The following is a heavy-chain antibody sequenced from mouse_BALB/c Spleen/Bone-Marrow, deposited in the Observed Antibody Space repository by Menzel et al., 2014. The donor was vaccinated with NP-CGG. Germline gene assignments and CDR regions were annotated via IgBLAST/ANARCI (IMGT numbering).Heavy chain of an antibody. J-gene: IGHJ1*01. CDR2: ISSGSSTI. D-gene: IGHD1-1*01. CDR1: GFTFSSFG. CDR3: ARGGSNPWYFDV. V-gene: IGHV5-17*02. Sequence: EVMLVESGGGLVQPGGSRKLSCAASGFTFSSFGMHWVRQAPEKGLEWVAYISSGSSTIYYADTVKGRFTISRDNPKNPLFLKMTSRGSEGTAMYYWARGGSNPWYFDVWGAGTTVPVSS.